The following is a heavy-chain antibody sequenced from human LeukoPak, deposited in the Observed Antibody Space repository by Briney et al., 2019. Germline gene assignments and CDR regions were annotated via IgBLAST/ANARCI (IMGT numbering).Heavy chain of an antibody. CDR1: GGSISSGSSY. D-gene: IGHD6-13*01. J-gene: IGHJ5*02. V-gene: IGHV4-61*01. CDR2: IYYSGST. CDR3: ARHIVPGIAAAGGSP. Sequence: PSETLSLTCTVSGGSISSGSSYWSWIRQPPGKGLEWIGYIYYSGSTNYNPSLKSRVTISVDTSKNQFSLKLSSVTAADTAVYYCARHIVPGIAAAGGSPWGQGTLVTVSS.